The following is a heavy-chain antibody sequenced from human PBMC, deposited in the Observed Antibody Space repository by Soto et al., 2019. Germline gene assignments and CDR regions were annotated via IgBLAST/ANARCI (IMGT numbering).Heavy chain of an antibody. D-gene: IGHD3-10*01. CDR2: LSAGGDNT. CDR3: AKEMGSRLPFDF. V-gene: IGHV3-23*01. Sequence: EVQLLESGGGLVQPGGSLRLSCAASGFTFSIYGMGWVRQAPGKGLEWVSALSAGGDNTYYADSVKGRFTISRDNSKSTLSLQMNSLRADDTAVYYCAKEMGSRLPFDFWGQGTLATASS. CDR1: GFTFSIYG. J-gene: IGHJ4*02.